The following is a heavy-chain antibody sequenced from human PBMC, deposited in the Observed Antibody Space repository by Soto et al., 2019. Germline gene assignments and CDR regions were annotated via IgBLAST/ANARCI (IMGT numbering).Heavy chain of an antibody. CDR1: GFTFSSYS. CDR2: ISSSSSYI. V-gene: IGHV3-21*01. Sequence: GVLRLSCAASGFTFSSYSMNWVRQAPGKGLEWVSSISSSSSYIYYADSVKGRFTISRDNAKNSLYLQMNSLRAEDTAVYYCARGRLYYYDSSGYHPRYFDYWGQGTLVTVSS. CDR3: ARGRLYYYDSSGYHPRYFDY. J-gene: IGHJ4*02. D-gene: IGHD3-22*01.